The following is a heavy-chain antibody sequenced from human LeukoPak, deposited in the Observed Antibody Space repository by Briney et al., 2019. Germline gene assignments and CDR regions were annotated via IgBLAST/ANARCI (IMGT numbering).Heavy chain of an antibody. CDR2: ISSSSSYI. CDR1: GFTFSSYS. V-gene: IGHV3-21*01. D-gene: IGHD6-13*01. J-gene: IGHJ4*02. CDR3: ASPFSFIAAAGIGY. Sequence: GGSLRLSCSASGFTFSSYSMNWVRQAPGKGLEWVSSISSSSSYIYYADSVKGRFTISRDNAKNSLYLQMNSLRAEDTAVYYCASPFSFIAAAGIGYWGQGTLVTVSS.